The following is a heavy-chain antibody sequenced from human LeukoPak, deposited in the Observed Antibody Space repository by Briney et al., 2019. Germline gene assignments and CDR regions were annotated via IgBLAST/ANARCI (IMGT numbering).Heavy chain of an antibody. CDR3: AREYSSSSSVDY. D-gene: IGHD6-6*01. CDR1: GFTFSSYS. Sequence: GGSLRLSCAASGFTFSSYSMNWVRQAPGKGLEWVSSSSSSSSYIYYADSVKGRFTISRDNAKNSLYLQMNSLRAEDTAVYYCAREYSSSSSVDYWGQGTLVTVSS. CDR2: SSSSSSYI. V-gene: IGHV3-21*01. J-gene: IGHJ4*02.